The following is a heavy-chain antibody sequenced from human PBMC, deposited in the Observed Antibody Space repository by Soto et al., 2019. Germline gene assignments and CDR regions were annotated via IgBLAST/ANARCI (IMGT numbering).Heavy chain of an antibody. V-gene: IGHV1-18*01. CDR2: SSAYNGNT. D-gene: IGHD2-2*01. CDR1: GYTFGNYG. J-gene: IGHJ6*03. CDR3: ARDTRYCSSIRCYVFLSYHYMDV. Sequence: QVQLVQSGAEVKKPGASVKVSCKASGYTFGNYGINWVRQAPGQGLEWMGWSSAYNGNTNYAQKLQARVTMTTDTSTSTAYMELRSLRSDDTAVYYCARDTRYCSSIRCYVFLSYHYMDVWGNGTTVTVSS.